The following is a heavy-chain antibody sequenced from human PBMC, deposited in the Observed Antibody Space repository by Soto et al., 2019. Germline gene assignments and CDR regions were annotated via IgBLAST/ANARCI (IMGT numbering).Heavy chain of an antibody. V-gene: IGHV4-31*03. Sequence: TLSLTCTVSGGSISSGGYYWSWIRQHPGKGLEWIGYIYYSGSTYYNPSLKSRVTISVDTSKNQFSLKLSSVTAADTAVYYCARGRAAPRPYYYGMDVWGQGTTVTVSS. CDR2: IYYSGST. CDR1: GGSISSGGYY. CDR3: ARGRAAPRPYYYGMDV. D-gene: IGHD6-13*01. J-gene: IGHJ6*02.